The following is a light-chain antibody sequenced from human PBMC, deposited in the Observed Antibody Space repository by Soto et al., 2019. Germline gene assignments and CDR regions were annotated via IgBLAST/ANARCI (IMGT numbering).Light chain of an antibody. CDR3: AIWDDSLSSPA. J-gene: IGLJ3*02. V-gene: IGLV1-47*01. Sequence: QAVVTQPPSASGTPGQRVTISCSGSTSNIESNYVHWYQQLPGAAPKLLIYKNDQRPSGVPDRFSGSKSGTSASLAISGLRAEDEGDYHCAIWDDSLSSPAFGGGTKLTVL. CDR2: KND. CDR1: TSNIESNY.